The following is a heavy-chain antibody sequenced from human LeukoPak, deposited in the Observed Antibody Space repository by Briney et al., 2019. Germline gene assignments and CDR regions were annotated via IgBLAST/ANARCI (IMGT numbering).Heavy chain of an antibody. CDR3: AKDEVSSTSQQQLGRYFDY. CDR1: GFIFSSYG. CDR2: IRSDGSTK. J-gene: IGHJ4*02. V-gene: IGHV3-30*02. D-gene: IGHD6-13*01. Sequence: GGSLRLSCAASGFIFSSYGMHWVRQAPGKGLEWVAFIRSDGSTKFYAISVKGRFTITRDNSKNTLYLQINSLRGEDTAVYYCAKDEVSSTSQQQLGRYFDYWGQGTLVTVSS.